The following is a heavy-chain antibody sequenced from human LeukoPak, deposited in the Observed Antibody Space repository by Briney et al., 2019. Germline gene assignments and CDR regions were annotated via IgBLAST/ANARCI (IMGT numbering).Heavy chain of an antibody. CDR1: GGSISGYY. D-gene: IGHD6-13*01. V-gene: IGHV4-59*01. Sequence: SETLSLTCTVSGGSISGYYWSWIRQPPGKGLEWIGYIYYSGSTNYNPSLKSRVTISVDTSKNQFSLKLSSVTAADTAVYYCARPYSSNWYGAFDIWGQGTMVTVSS. CDR2: IYYSGST. CDR3: ARPYSSNWYGAFDI. J-gene: IGHJ3*02.